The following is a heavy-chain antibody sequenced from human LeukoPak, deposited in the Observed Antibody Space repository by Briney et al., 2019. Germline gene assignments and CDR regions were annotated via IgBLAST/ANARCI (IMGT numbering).Heavy chain of an antibody. V-gene: IGHV3-20*04. CDR2: INWNGGST. CDR3: ARTLYSSGWRPFDY. J-gene: IGHJ4*02. CDR1: GFTFDDYG. Sequence: GGSLRLSCAASGFTFDDYGMTWVRQAPGKGLEWVSSINWNGGSTEYADSVKGRFTISRDNAKNFLYLQMNSLRAEDTALYYCARTLYSSGWRPFDYWGQGTLVTVSS. D-gene: IGHD6-19*01.